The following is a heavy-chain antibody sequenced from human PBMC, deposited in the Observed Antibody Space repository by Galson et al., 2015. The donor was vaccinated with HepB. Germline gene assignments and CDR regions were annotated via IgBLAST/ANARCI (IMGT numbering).Heavy chain of an antibody. J-gene: IGHJ2*01. CDR3: VITIFGVVTRDWYFDL. Sequence: QSGAEVKKPGESLRISCKGSGYSFASYWISWVRQMPGKGLEWMGRIDPSDSYTNYSPSFQGHVTISADKSISTAYLQWSSLKASDTAMYYCVITIFGVVTRDWYFDLWGRGTLVTVS. D-gene: IGHD3-3*01. CDR2: IDPSDSYT. CDR1: GYSFASYW. V-gene: IGHV5-10-1*01.